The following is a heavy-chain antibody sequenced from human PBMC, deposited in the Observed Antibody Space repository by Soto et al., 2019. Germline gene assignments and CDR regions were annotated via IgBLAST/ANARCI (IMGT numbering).Heavy chain of an antibody. CDR2: IYPGDSDS. CDR1: GYSFTTYW. V-gene: IGHV5-51*01. Sequence: PGESLKISCKGSGYSFTTYWPAWVRQMPGKGLEYMGIIYPGDSDSRYSPAFQGQVTISADKSINTAYLQWTSLKASDTAIYYCARSRVSTPRLEDPFDIWGQGTRVTVSS. CDR3: ARSRVSTPRLEDPFDI. J-gene: IGHJ3*02. D-gene: IGHD5-12*01.